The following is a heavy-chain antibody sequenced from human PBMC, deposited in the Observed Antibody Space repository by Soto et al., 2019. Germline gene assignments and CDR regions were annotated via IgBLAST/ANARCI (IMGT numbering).Heavy chain of an antibody. CDR1: GFTFSNAW. CDR2: IKSKTDGGTT. Sequence: EVQLVESGGGLVKPGGSLRLSCAASGFTFSNAWMSWVRQAPGKGLEWVGRIKSKTDGGTTDYAAPVKGRFTISRDDSKNTLYLQMNSLKTEDTAAYYCTTGEGGNVGGGYYYYGMDVWGQGTTVTVSS. D-gene: IGHD1-1*01. CDR3: TTGEGGNVGGGYYYYGMDV. J-gene: IGHJ6*02. V-gene: IGHV3-15*01.